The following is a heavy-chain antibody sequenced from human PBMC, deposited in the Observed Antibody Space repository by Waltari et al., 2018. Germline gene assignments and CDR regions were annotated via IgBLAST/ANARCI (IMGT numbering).Heavy chain of an antibody. Sequence: QVQLQQWGAGLLKPSETLSLTCAVYGGSFSGYYWSWIRQPPGKGLEWIGEINHSGSTTHNPSRRSRVTISVDTSNNQFFLKLSSVIAADTAVYYCARAEHDKRWFDPWGQGTLVTVSS. V-gene: IGHV4-34*01. CDR1: GGSFSGYY. D-gene: IGHD3-22*01. J-gene: IGHJ5*02. CDR2: INHSGST. CDR3: ARAEHDKRWFDP.